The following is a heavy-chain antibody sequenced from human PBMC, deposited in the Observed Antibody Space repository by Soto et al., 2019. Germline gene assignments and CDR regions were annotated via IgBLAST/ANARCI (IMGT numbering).Heavy chain of an antibody. Sequence: ASVKVSCKASGYTFTGYYMHWVRQAPGQGLEWMGWINPNSGGTNYAQKFQGWVTMTRDTSISTAYMELSRLRSDDTAVYYCARLPNYYGSGSPSYYYYYGMDVWGQGTTVTVSS. CDR2: INPNSGGT. D-gene: IGHD3-10*01. V-gene: IGHV1-2*04. CDR1: GYTFTGYY. J-gene: IGHJ6*02. CDR3: ARLPNYYGSGSPSYYYYYGMDV.